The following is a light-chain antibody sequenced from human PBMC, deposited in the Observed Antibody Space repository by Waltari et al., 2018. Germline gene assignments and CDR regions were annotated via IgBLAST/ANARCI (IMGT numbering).Light chain of an antibody. CDR2: LVS. CDR3: MQALQTPYT. V-gene: IGKV2-28*01. Sequence: DIVMTQSPLSLPVTPGEPASISCRSSQSLLHSNGYNYLDWYLQKPGHSPQLLIDLVSNRASGVPDRFSGSGSGTDFTLKISRVEAEDVGVYYCMQALQTPYTFGQGTKLEIK. CDR1: QSLLHSNGYNY. J-gene: IGKJ2*01.